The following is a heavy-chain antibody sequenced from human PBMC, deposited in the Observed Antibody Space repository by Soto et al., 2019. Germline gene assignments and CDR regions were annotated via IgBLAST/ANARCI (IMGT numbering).Heavy chain of an antibody. V-gene: IGHV4-30-4*06. Sequence: PGKGLEWIGYIYYSGSTYYNPSLKSRVTISVDTSKNQFSLKLSSVTAADTAVYYCARAGNYYGSGSYVTFWGQGTLVTVSS. D-gene: IGHD3-10*01. CDR2: IYYSGST. J-gene: IGHJ4*02. CDR3: ARAGNYYGSGSYVTF.